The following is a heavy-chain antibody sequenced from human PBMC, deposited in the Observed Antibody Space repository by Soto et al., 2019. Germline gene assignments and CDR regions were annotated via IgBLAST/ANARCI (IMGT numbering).Heavy chain of an antibody. D-gene: IGHD6-6*01. CDR1: GFTFSTCS. V-gene: IGHV3-21*01. Sequence: EVQLVESGGGLVEPGGSLRLSCATSGFTFSTCSMNWVRQAPGKGLEWVSSISATGTYTFYADSLKRRFTISRDNARNSVFLQMNSLRVEDTALFYFTTEYNSRPDLNPWGQGALVTVPS. CDR3: TTEYNSRPDLNP. CDR2: ISATGTYT. J-gene: IGHJ5*02.